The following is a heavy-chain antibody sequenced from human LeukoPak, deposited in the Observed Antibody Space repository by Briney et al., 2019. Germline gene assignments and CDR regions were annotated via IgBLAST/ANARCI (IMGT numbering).Heavy chain of an antibody. Sequence: SETLSLTCAVYGGSFSGYYWSWIRQPPGKGLEWIWEINHSGSTNYNPSLKSRVTISVDTSKNQFSLKLSSVTAADTAVYYCARPRNYDILTGYFDAFDIWGQGTMVTVSS. CDR1: GGSFSGYY. CDR2: INHSGST. J-gene: IGHJ3*02. D-gene: IGHD3-9*01. CDR3: ARPRNYDILTGYFDAFDI. V-gene: IGHV4-34*01.